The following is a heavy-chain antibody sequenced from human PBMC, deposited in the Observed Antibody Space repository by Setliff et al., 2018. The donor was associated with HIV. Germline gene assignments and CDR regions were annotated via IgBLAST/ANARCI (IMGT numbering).Heavy chain of an antibody. D-gene: IGHD2-15*01. V-gene: IGHV3-23*01. CDR2: ISAGGGST. CDR1: GFTFSTYA. CDR3: AKYQAVVTPRYDAFDI. Sequence: HPGGSLRLSCAASGFTFSTYAMSWVRQAPGKGLAWVSAISAGGGSTYYAYSVKGRFTISRDNSKNTLYLQMNSLRAEDTAVYYCAKYQAVVTPRYDAFDIWGQGTMVTVSS. J-gene: IGHJ3*02.